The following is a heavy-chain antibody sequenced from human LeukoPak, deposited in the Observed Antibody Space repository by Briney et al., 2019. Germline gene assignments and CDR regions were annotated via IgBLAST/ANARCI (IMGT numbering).Heavy chain of an antibody. CDR3: ARDSGYSSSFDAFDI. D-gene: IGHD6-6*01. CDR2: INSDGSST. CDR1: GFTFSSYW. Sequence: GGSLRLSSAASGFTFSSYWMHWVRQAPGKGLVWVSRINSDGSSTSYADSVKGRFTISRNNAKNTLYLQMNSLRAEDTAVYYCARDSGYSSSFDAFDIWGQGTMVTVSS. V-gene: IGHV3-74*01. J-gene: IGHJ3*02.